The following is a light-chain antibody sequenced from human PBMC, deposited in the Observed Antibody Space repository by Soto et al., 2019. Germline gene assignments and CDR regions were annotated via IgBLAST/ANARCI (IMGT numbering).Light chain of an antibody. V-gene: IGKV1-5*01. Sequence: DMQVTQSPSTVSASVGDRVTITCGASQSIGTWLAWYQQKPGKAPKLLIFDASTLESGVPSRFSGSGSGTDFTLTISSLQPDDFATYYCQQYSDSSGAFGQGTKVDIK. J-gene: IGKJ1*01. CDR3: QQYSDSSGA. CDR2: DAS. CDR1: QSIGTW.